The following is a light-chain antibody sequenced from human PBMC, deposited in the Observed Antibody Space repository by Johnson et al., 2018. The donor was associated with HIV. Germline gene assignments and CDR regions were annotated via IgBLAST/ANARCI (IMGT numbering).Light chain of an antibody. V-gene: IGLV1-51*02. CDR3: GTWDSSLSAHFV. J-gene: IGLJ1*01. Sequence: QSALTQPPSVSAALGQKVTVSCAGSSSNIGKNYVSWYQQLPGTAPKLLIYEKNKRPSGIPDRFSASKSGTSATLVITGLQTGDEADYYCGTWDSSLSAHFVFGTGTRVTV. CDR2: EKN. CDR1: SSNIGKNY.